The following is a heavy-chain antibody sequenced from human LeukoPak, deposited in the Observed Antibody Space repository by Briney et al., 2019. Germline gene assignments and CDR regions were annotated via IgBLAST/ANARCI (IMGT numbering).Heavy chain of an antibody. D-gene: IGHD3-22*01. CDR3: ARDSDSSGYYYGGNAFDI. CDR1: RFSFSSYG. Sequence: GGSLRHSCAASRFSFSSYGTHWVRQAPGKGPEWVASIYPDGSNKEYADSVKGRFIISRDNSKDTLYLQMNSLRAEDTAVYYCARDSDSSGYYYGGNAFDIWGQGTMVTVSS. V-gene: IGHV3-30*12. CDR2: IYPDGSNK. J-gene: IGHJ3*02.